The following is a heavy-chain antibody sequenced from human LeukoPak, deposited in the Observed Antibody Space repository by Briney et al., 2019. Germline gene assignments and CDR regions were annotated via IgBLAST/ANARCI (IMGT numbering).Heavy chain of an antibody. CDR1: GYTFVDYW. CDR3: ARGYCSSTSCYRFDY. J-gene: IGHJ4*02. Sequence: GESLKISCRGSGYTFVDYWSGWVRQMPGKGLEWIGFIYPSDSDTRYSPSFQGQVTISADKSISTAYLQWSSLKASDTAMYYCARGYCSSTSCYRFDYWGQGTLVTVSS. V-gene: IGHV5-51*01. D-gene: IGHD2-2*01. CDR2: IYPSDSDT.